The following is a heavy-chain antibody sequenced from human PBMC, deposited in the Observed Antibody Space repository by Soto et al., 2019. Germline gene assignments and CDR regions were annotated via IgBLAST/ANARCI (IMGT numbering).Heavy chain of an antibody. CDR3: AKDGDYFLGYFDS. J-gene: IGHJ4*02. Sequence: GGSLRLSCAASGFTFSSYAMHWVRQAPGKGLEWVAVISYDGSNKYYADSVKGRFTISRDNSKNTLYLQMNSLRAEDTAVYYCAKDGDYFLGYFDSWGQGTLVTVSS. D-gene: IGHD4-17*01. CDR2: ISYDGSNK. V-gene: IGHV3-30-3*01. CDR1: GFTFSSYA.